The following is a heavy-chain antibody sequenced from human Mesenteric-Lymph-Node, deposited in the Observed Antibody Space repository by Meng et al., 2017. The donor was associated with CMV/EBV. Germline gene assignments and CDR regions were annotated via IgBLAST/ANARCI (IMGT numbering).Heavy chain of an antibody. Sequence: TVSSTSASWNWIRQSPSRGLEWLGRTYYRSKWYNDYAVSVKSRITINPDTSKNQFSLQLNSVTPEDTAVYYCARDRGTGSYSWFDPWGQGTLVTVSS. D-gene: IGHD1-26*01. V-gene: IGHV6-1*01. CDR3: ARDRGTGSYSWFDP. CDR2: TYYRSKWYN. CDR1: TVSSTSAS. J-gene: IGHJ5*02.